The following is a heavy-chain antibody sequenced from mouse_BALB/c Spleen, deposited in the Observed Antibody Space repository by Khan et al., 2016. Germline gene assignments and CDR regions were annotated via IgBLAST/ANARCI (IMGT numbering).Heavy chain of an antibody. Sequence: QVRLQQSGAELMKPGASVKISCKTTGYIFTNYWIEWIKERPGHGLEWIGEILPGSGSANCNEKFRGTATFTAETSSNTAYMQLSSLTSEDSAVYYCARGAYWGPGTLVTVSA. CDR1: GYIFTNYW. V-gene: IGHV1-9*01. J-gene: IGHJ3*01. CDR2: ILPGSGSA. CDR3: ARGAY.